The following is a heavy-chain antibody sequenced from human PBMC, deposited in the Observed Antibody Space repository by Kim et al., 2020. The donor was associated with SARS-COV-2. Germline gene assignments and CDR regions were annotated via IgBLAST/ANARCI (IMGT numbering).Heavy chain of an antibody. V-gene: IGHV3-7*03. Sequence: VDSVKGRFTISRDNAKNSLYLQMNSLRAEDTAVYYCARRRIAAANWYFDLWGRGTLVTVSS. D-gene: IGHD6-13*01. CDR3: ARRRIAAANWYFDL. J-gene: IGHJ2*01.